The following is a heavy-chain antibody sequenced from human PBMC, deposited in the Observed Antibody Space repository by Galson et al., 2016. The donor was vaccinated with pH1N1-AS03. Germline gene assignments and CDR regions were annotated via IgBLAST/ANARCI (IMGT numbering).Heavy chain of an antibody. D-gene: IGHD5-24*01. V-gene: IGHV3-33*01. CDR1: GFTFSAYA. CDR2: IWYDGSNK. Sequence: SLRLSCAASGFTFSAYAMHWVRQAPGKGLEWVAVIWYDGSNKYYADSVKGRFAISRDNSKNTLYLQMNSLRADDTAVYYCARADGHNLVYAFDIWGQGTMVTVSS. J-gene: IGHJ3*02. CDR3: ARADGHNLVYAFDI.